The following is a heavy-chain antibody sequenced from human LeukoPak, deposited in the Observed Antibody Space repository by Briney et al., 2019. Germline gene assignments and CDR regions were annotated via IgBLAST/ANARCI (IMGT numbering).Heavy chain of an antibody. Sequence: ASVKVCCKASGYTFTSYYIHWVRQAPGQGLEWMGIINPSGGSTSYAQKFQGRVTMTRDTSTSTVYMELSSLRSEDTAVYYCARVEKLGDGYNPGAFFDYWGQGTLVTVSS. J-gene: IGHJ4*02. V-gene: IGHV1-46*01. CDR3: ARVEKLGDGYNPGAFFDY. CDR2: INPSGGST. CDR1: GYTFTSYY. D-gene: IGHD5-24*01.